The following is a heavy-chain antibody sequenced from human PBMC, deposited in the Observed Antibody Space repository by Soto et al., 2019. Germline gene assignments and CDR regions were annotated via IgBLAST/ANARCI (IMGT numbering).Heavy chain of an antibody. Sequence: QVQLVQSGAEVKKPGSSVKVSCKASGGTFSSYTISWVRQAPGQGLEWMGGIIPIFGTANYAQKFQGRVTITADESTSTAYMELSSLRSEDTAVYYCARLMGSLGVYYYYGMDVWGQGTTVTVSS. CDR1: GGTFSSYT. D-gene: IGHD3-10*01. V-gene: IGHV1-69*01. CDR3: ARLMGSLGVYYYYGMDV. J-gene: IGHJ6*02. CDR2: IIPIFGTA.